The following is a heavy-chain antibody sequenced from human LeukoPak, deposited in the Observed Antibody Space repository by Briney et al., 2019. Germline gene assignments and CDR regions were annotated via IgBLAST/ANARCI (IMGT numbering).Heavy chain of an antibody. J-gene: IGHJ4*02. D-gene: IGHD6-19*01. CDR3: TRGEAVPGILPDY. V-gene: IGHV4-39*07. CDR1: GGSISSSSYY. CDR2: IYYSGST. Sequence: KPSETLSLTCTASGGSISSSSYYWGWIRQPPGKGLEWIGSIYYSGSTYYNPSLKSRVTISVDTSKNQFSLKLSSVTAADTALYYCTRGEAVPGILPDYWGQGTLVTVSS.